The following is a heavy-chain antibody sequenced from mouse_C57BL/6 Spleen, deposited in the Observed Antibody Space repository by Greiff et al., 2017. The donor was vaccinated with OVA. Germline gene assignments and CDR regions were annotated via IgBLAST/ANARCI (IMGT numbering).Heavy chain of an antibody. CDR1: GYAFSSSW. CDR2: IYPGDGDT. V-gene: IGHV1-82*01. CDR3: ARPVYYYGSSAYDFDC. J-gene: IGHJ2*01. D-gene: IGHD1-1*01. Sequence: VQLQESGPELVKPGASVKISCKASGYAFSSSWMNWVKQRPGKGLEWIGRIYPGDGDTNYNGKFKGQATLTADKASSTAYMQLSSLTSEDSAVYFCARPVYYYGSSAYDFDCWGQGTTLTVSS.